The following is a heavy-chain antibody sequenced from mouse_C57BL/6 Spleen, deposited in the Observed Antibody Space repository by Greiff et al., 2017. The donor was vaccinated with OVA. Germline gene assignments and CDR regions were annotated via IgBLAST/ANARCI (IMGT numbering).Heavy chain of an antibody. CDR2: IHPNSGST. J-gene: IGHJ3*01. D-gene: IGHD2-1*01. V-gene: IGHV1-64*01. CDR3: ARMLNGNYVGFAY. Sequence: QVQLQQSGAELVKPGASVKLSCKASGYTFTSYWMHWVKQRPGQGLEWIGMIHPNSGSTNYNEKFKSKATLTVDKSSSTAYMQLSSLTSEDSAVYYCARMLNGNYVGFAYWGQGTLVTVSA. CDR1: GYTFTSYW.